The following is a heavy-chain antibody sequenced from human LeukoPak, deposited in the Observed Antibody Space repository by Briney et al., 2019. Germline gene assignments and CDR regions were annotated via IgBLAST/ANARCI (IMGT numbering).Heavy chain of an antibody. CDR3: TSYYYERSAYYRLYQNYYNRAV. J-gene: IGHJ6*03. D-gene: IGHD3-22*01. CDR1: GFTFGDYG. Sequence: GGSLRLSCTTSGFTFGDYGMNWVRQAPGKGLEWLCFIRSKAFGGTTECAASVKDRFSISRDDSRSIAYLQMNSLKTEDTAVYYCTSYYYERSAYYRLYQNYYNRAVWGKGTTVTVSS. V-gene: IGHV3-49*04. CDR2: IRSKAFGGTT.